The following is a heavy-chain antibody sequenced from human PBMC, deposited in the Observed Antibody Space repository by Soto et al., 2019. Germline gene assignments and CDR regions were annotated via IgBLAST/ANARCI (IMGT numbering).Heavy chain of an antibody. Sequence: WGSRRLSCAASGFTFSRYGMHWVRQDPGKGLEWVAVLSYDVSGRYYGDSVKGRFTISRDNSKNTLYLQVNSLRAEDTAVYYCAKDRDSGGASYYSEYLGPETLVNTSS. CDR3: AKDRDSGGASYYSEY. J-gene: IGHJ4*02. CDR1: GFTFSRYG. D-gene: IGHD4-17*01. V-gene: IGHV3-30*18. CDR2: LSYDVSGR.